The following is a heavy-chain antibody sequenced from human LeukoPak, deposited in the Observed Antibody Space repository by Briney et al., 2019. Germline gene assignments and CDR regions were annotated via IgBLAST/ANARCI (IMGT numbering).Heavy chain of an antibody. Sequence: PGGSLRLSCAASGFTFNNYWMSWVRQAPGKGLEWVANIKQDGSEKYYVDSVKGRFTISRDNAKNSVYLQMNSLRPEDTAIYYCARGSFVEQNLLRRPFDYWGQGTLVTVSS. D-gene: IGHD1-14*01. CDR1: GFTFNNYW. J-gene: IGHJ4*02. CDR3: ARGSFVEQNLLRRPFDY. CDR2: IKQDGSEK. V-gene: IGHV3-7*01.